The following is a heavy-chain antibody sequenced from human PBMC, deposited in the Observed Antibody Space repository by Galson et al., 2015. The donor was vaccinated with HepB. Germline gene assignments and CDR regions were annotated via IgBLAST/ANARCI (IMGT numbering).Heavy chain of an antibody. J-gene: IGHJ6*02. CDR2: ISYDGSNK. CDR3: ASPLEGYSSGPELDYYYGMDV. D-gene: IGHD6-19*01. CDR1: GFTFSSYA. Sequence: SLRLSCAASGFTFSSYAMHWVRQAPGKGLEWVAVISYDGSNKYYADSVKGRFTISRDNSKNTLYLQMNSLRAEDTAVYYCASPLEGYSSGPELDYYYGMDVWGQGTTVTVSS. V-gene: IGHV3-30*04.